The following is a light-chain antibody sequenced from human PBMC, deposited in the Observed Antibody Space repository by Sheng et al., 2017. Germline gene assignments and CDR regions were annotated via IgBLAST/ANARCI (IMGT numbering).Light chain of an antibody. CDR3: QQRSNWPWT. J-gene: IGKJ1*01. V-gene: IGKV3-11*01. CDR1: QSVSSY. Sequence: EIVLTQSPATLSLSPGERATLSCRASQSVSSYLAWYQQKPGQAPRLLIYDASNRATGIPARFSGSGSGTDFTLTISSLEPEDFAVYYCQQRSNWPWTFGQGTEGGNQT. CDR2: DAS.